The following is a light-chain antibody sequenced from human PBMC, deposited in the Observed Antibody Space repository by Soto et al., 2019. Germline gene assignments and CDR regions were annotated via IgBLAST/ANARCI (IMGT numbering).Light chain of an antibody. CDR3: QQYNNWPRT. Sequence: EIVMTQSPATLSVSPGERATLSCRASQSVSSNSAWYHQKPGQAPRLLIYGASTRATGIPARFSGGGSGTEFTLTISSLQSEDFAVYYCQQYNNWPRTFGQGTKVDIK. V-gene: IGKV3-15*01. CDR2: GAS. J-gene: IGKJ1*01. CDR1: QSVSSN.